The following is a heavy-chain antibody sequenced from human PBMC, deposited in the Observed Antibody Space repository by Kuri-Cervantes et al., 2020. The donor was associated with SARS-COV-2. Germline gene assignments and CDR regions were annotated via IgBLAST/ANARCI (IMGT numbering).Heavy chain of an antibody. Sequence: GESLKISCLASGFSFSSYSMDWVRQAPGKGLEWVGRIKSESDGGTINYAAPVKGRFTISRDDSKNMLYLQMKSLKTEDTAVYYCTTRYCSSTSCYNYWGQGTLVTVSS. CDR2: IKSESDGGTI. J-gene: IGHJ4*02. D-gene: IGHD2-2*02. CDR3: TTRYCSSTSCYNY. CDR1: GFSFSSYS. V-gene: IGHV3-15*01.